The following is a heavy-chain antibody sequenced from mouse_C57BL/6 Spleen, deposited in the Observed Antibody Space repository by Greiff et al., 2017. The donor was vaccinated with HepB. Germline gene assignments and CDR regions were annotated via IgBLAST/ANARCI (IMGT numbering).Heavy chain of an antibody. V-gene: IGHV1-82*01. CDR2: IYPGDGDT. CDR3: ARADVYFDV. J-gene: IGHJ1*03. Sequence: VQLQQSGPELVKPGASVKISCKASGYAFSSSWMNWVKQRPGKGLEWIGRIYPGDGDTNYNGKFKGKATLTADKSSSTAYMQLSSLTSEDSAVYFCARADVYFDVWGTGTTVTVSS. CDR1: GYAFSSSW.